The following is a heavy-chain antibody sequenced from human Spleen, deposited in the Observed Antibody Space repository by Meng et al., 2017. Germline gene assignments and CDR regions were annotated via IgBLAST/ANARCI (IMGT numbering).Heavy chain of an antibody. V-gene: IGHV1-2*02. CDR2: INPKSGDT. D-gene: IGHD6-13*01. CDR3: ARDEDISAAGKLFGDY. Sequence: ASVKVSCKASGYTFTGYYMHWVRQAPGLGLEWMGWINPKSGDTHYAQRFQGRVTMTGDTSISTAYMELSGLRSDDTAMYYCARDEDISAAGKLFGDYWGQGTLVTVSS. CDR1: GYTFTGYY. J-gene: IGHJ4*02.